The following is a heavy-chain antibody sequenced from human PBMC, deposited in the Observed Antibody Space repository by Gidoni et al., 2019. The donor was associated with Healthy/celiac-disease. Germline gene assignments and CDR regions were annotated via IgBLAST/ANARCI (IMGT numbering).Heavy chain of an antibody. V-gene: IGHV1-18*01. J-gene: IGHJ4*02. CDR2: ISAYNGNT. D-gene: IGHD2-15*01. Sequence: QVQLVQSGAEVKKPGASVKVSCKASGYTFTSYGISWVRQAPGQGLEWMGWISAYNGNTNYAQKLQGRVTMTTDTSTSTAYMELRSLRSDDTAVYYCARDYCSGGSCYVGYFDYWGQGTLVTVSS. CDR3: ARDYCSGGSCYVGYFDY. CDR1: GYTFTSYG.